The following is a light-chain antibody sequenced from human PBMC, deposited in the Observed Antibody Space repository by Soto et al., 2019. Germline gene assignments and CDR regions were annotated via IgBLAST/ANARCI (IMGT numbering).Light chain of an antibody. Sequence: DIVMTQSPDSLAVSLGERATINCKSSQLVFSSSNNLNSLAWYQQKAGQPPRLLIMRVSARASGVTDRFSGSGSGTDFTRTVSRLQAEDVAVYYCQQYYGSPVTFGQRTRLEIK. V-gene: IGKV4-1*01. CDR1: QLVFSSSNNLNS. CDR2: RVS. J-gene: IGKJ5*01. CDR3: QQYYGSPVT.